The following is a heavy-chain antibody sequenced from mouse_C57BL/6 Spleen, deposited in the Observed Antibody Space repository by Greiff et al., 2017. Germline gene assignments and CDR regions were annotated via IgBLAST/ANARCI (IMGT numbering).Heavy chain of an antibody. J-gene: IGHJ4*01. D-gene: IGHD1-1*02. V-gene: IGHV1-62-2*01. CDR1: GYTFTEYT. Sequence: VKLMESGAELVKPGASVKLSCKASGYTFTEYTIHWVKQRSGQGLEWIGWFYPGSGSIKYNEKFKDKATLTADKSSSTVYMELSRLTSEDSAVYFCARHEGVGYAMDYWGQGASVTVSS. CDR3: ARHEGVGYAMDY. CDR2: FYPGSGSI.